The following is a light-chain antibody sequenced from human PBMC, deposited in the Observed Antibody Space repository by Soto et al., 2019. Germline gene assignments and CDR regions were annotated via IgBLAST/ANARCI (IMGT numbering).Light chain of an antibody. V-gene: IGKV3-20*01. CDR3: QQYGTSPYT. Sequence: EIVLTQSPGTLSLSPGERATLSCRASQSVNSDYLAWHQQKPGQAPRLLLYGASTRATGIPDRFSGSGSGADFTLTISSLEPEDFAMYSCQQYGTSPYTFGQGTKLEIK. CDR2: GAS. CDR1: QSVNSDY. J-gene: IGKJ2*01.